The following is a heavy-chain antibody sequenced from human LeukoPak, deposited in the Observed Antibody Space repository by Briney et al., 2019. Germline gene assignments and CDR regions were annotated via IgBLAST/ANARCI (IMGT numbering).Heavy chain of an antibody. Sequence: GGSLRLSCAASGLTLGGYYMDWVRQAPGTGLEWVGRIRNEANRYTTEYAASVKGRFTISRDDSKNSLYLQMNSLKTEDTAVYYCTRLRNYGYDFWGQGTLVTMSS. V-gene: IGHV3-72*01. CDR1: GLTLGGYY. D-gene: IGHD5-18*01. CDR2: IRNEANRYTT. J-gene: IGHJ4*02. CDR3: TRLRNYGYDF.